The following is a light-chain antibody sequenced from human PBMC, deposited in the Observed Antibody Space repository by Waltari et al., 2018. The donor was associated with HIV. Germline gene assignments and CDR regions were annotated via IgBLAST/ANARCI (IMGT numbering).Light chain of an antibody. J-gene: IGKJ1*01. CDR3: QQCYTHPWT. CDR2: KAS. CDR1: QSISQW. V-gene: IGKV1-5*03. Sequence: DIQMTQSPSTLSASVGDRVTITCRASQSISQWLAWYQQKQGRAPKLHIYKASILQRGVPSKISGSGSGTEFALTISSLQPDDFATYYCQQCYTHPWTFGQGTKVEIK.